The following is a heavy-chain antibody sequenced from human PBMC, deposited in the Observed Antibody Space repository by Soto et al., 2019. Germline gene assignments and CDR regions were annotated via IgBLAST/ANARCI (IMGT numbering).Heavy chain of an antibody. CDR2: IYYSGST. CDR1: GGSISSYY. Sequence: PSETLSLTCTVSGGSISSYYWSWIRQPPGKGLEWIGYIYYSGSTNYNPSLKSRVTISVDTSKNQFSLKLSSVTAADTAMYYCARRYHYYYGMDVWGQGTTVTVSS. V-gene: IGHV4-59*08. J-gene: IGHJ6*02. CDR3: ARRYHYYYGMDV.